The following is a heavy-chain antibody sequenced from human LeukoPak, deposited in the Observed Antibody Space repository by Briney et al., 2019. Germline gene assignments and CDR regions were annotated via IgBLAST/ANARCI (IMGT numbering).Heavy chain of an antibody. V-gene: IGHV1-2*02. CDR2: INPNSGGT. CDR3: ARDPKGTPSGYYYMDV. J-gene: IGHJ6*03. Sequence: GASVKVSCKAAGYTFTGYYMHWGGQAPGQGLEWRGWINPNSGGTNYAQKLQGRGTMTRDTSISTAYMELSRLRSDDTAVYYCARDPKGTPSGYYYMDVWGKGTTVTVSS. D-gene: IGHD1-26*01. CDR1: GYTFTGYY.